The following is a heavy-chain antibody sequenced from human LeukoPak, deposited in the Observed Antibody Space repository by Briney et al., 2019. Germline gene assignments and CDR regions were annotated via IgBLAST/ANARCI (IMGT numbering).Heavy chain of an antibody. CDR1: GFSFSSNA. V-gene: IGHV3-64*01. D-gene: IGHD3-22*01. Sequence: GGSLRLSCAASGFSFSSNAMHWVRQAPGKGLEYVSGISSSGGSTYYANFVKGRFTTSRDNSKNTLYLQMGSLRAEDMAVYYCASTYYYDSSGYYPFDYWGQGTLVTVSS. CDR3: ASTYYYDSSGYYPFDY. CDR2: ISSSGGST. J-gene: IGHJ4*02.